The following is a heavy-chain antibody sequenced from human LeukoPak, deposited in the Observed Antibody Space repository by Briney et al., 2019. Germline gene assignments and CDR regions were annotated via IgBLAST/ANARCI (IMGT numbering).Heavy chain of an antibody. V-gene: IGHV4-4*07. J-gene: IGHJ4*02. CDR3: ARARSGSLDY. CDR2: IYSSGST. Sequence: GSLRLSCAASGFTFSDYYMSWIRQPAGKGLEWVGRIYSSGSTNDNPSLKSRVTMSVDTSKNQFSLKLTSVTAADTAVYYCARARSGSLDYWGQGTLVTVSS. CDR1: GFTFSDYY. D-gene: IGHD1-26*01.